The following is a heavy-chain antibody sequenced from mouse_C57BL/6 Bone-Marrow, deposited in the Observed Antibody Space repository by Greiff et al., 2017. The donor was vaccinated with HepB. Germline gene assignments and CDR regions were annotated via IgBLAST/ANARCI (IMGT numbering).Heavy chain of an antibody. Sequence: EVKVVESGGGLVKPGGSLKLSCAASGFTFSDYGMHWVRQAPEKGLEWVAYIRSGSSTIYYADTVKGRFTISRDNAKNTLFLQMTGLRSEDTAMYYCGGAPYYAMDYWGQGTSVTVSS. CDR3: GGAPYYAMDY. CDR2: IRSGSSTI. J-gene: IGHJ4*01. V-gene: IGHV5-17*01. CDR1: GFTFSDYG.